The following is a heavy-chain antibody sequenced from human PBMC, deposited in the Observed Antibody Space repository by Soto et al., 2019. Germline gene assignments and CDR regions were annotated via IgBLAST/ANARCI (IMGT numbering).Heavy chain of an antibody. D-gene: IGHD3-16*01. CDR3: ANALGLYYFDY. V-gene: IGHV1-3*01. J-gene: IGHJ4*02. Sequence: ASVKVSCKASGYTFTSYAMHWVRQAPGQRFEWLGWINFVNGYTKYSQNFQGRVSITRDTSASTAYMELSSLRSVDTAVYYCANALGLYYFDYWGQGTLVTVSS. CDR1: GYTFTSYA. CDR2: INFVNGYT.